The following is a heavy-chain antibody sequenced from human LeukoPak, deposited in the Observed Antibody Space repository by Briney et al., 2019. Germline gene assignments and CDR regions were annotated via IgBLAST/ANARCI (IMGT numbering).Heavy chain of an antibody. CDR1: GFTFSSYS. J-gene: IGHJ4*02. V-gene: IGHV3-48*01. CDR2: ISSSSSTI. D-gene: IGHD3-22*01. CDR3: ARHVVHYYDSSGYYFSY. Sequence: PGGSLRLSCAASGFTFSSYSMNWVRQAPGKGLEWVSYISSSSSTIYYADSVKGRFTISRDNAKNSLYLQMNSLRAEDTAVYYCARHVVHYYDSSGYYFSYWGQGTLVTVSS.